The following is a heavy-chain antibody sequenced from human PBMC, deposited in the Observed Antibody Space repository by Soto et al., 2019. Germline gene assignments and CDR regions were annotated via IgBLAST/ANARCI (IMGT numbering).Heavy chain of an antibody. V-gene: IGHV2-70*11. Sequence: SGPTLVNPTQTLTLTCTISGSSLSTDGMCVSWIRQPPGKALEWLARIDWNDDKYYSTSLKTRLTISKDTSKNQAVLTMTKLDPADTATYYCARVWWFGEKEYFQNWGQGTLITVSS. CDR3: ARVWWFGEKEYFQN. J-gene: IGHJ1*01. CDR2: IDWNDDK. CDR1: GSSLSTDGMC. D-gene: IGHD2-21*01.